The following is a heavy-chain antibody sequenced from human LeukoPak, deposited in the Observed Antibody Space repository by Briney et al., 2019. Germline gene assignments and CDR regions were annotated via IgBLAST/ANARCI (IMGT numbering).Heavy chain of an antibody. V-gene: IGHV7-4-1*02. D-gene: IGHD3-22*01. J-gene: IGHJ4*02. CDR2: INANTGNP. Sequence: ASVKVSCKASGYTFTSYHMNWVRQAPGQGLEWGGWINANTGNPTYARGFTGRFVFSLDTSASTAHLQISSLEAEDTAVYYCVRDGGSSGVTEFDYWGQGTLVTVSS. CDR1: GYTFTSYH. CDR3: VRDGGSSGVTEFDY.